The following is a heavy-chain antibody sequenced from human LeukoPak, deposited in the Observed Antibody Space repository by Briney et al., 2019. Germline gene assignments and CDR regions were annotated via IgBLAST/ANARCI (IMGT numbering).Heavy chain of an antibody. D-gene: IGHD6-19*01. CDR1: GGSIGGHTFY. J-gene: IGHJ3*02. Sequence: SETLSLTCNVSGGSIGGHTFYWDWIRQPPGKGLEWIATIYYNGNTFYNPSLKSRVAISIDMSKSQFSLHLSSVTAADTAIIYCARLTALAGHRGAFDIWGPGTMVTVSS. CDR2: IYYNGNT. V-gene: IGHV4-39*01. CDR3: ARLTALAGHRGAFDI.